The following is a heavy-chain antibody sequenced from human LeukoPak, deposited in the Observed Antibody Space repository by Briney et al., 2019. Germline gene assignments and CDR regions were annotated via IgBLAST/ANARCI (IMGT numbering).Heavy chain of an antibody. CDR1: GYTFTSYY. V-gene: IGHV1-46*01. CDR3: ARDPVPADSGWYLHFDY. D-gene: IGHD6-19*01. J-gene: IGHJ4*02. CDR2: INPSGGST. Sequence: ASVKVSCKASGYTFTSYYMHWVRQAPRQGLEWMGIINPSGGSTSYAQKFQGRVTMTRDTSTSTDYMELSSLRSEDTAVYYCARDPVPADSGWYLHFDYWGQGTLVTVSS.